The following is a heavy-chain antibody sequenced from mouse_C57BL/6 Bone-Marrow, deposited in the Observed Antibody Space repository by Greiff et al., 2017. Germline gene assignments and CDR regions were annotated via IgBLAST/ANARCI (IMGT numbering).Heavy chain of an antibody. V-gene: IGHV5-4*03. Sequence: EVKVVESGGGLVKPGGSLKLSCAASGFTFSSYAMSWVRQTPEKRLEWVATISDGGSYTYYPYNVKGRFTISRDNNKNNLYLQMSQMKYEDTAMYYCGRGRRQLRLRRAMDYWGQGTSVTVSS. J-gene: IGHJ4*01. CDR2: ISDGGSYT. D-gene: IGHD3-2*02. CDR3: GRGRRQLRLRRAMDY. CDR1: GFTFSSYA.